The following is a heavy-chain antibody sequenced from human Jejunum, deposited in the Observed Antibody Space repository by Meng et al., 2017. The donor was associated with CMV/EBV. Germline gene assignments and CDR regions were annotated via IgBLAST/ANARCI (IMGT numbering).Heavy chain of an antibody. J-gene: IGHJ3*02. CDR1: GLSLSSNY. CDR2: IYPGGST. Sequence: CAASGLSLSSNYIKCVRQAPGKGLDWVSIIYPGGSTNYADSLKGRFTVSRDNSRNTLYLQMNNLTAEDTAMYYCARFYGGGAFDIWGQGTMVTVSS. V-gene: IGHV3-53*01. CDR3: ARFYGGGAFDI. D-gene: IGHD4-23*01.